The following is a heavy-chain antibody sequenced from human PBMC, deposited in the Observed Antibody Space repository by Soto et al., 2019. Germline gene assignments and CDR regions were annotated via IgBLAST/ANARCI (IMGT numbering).Heavy chain of an antibody. J-gene: IGHJ4*02. V-gene: IGHV1-69*02. Sequence: QVQLVQSGAEVKKPGSSVKVSCKASGGTFSSYSISWVRQAPGQGLEWMGRIIPILGIANYAQKFQGRVTITADKSTSTAYMELSSLRSEDTAVYYCARARTDGPYNYGFLAYWGQGTLVTVSS. CDR1: GGTFSSYS. CDR2: IIPILGIA. D-gene: IGHD3-10*01. CDR3: ARARTDGPYNYGFLAY.